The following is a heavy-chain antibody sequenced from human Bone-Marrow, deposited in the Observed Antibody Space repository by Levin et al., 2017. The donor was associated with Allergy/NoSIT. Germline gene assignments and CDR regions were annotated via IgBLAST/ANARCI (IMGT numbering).Heavy chain of an antibody. CDR3: ARAGAHYYDSSGYYRDAFDI. CDR2: ISSSGSTI. V-gene: IGHV3-11*01. J-gene: IGHJ3*02. CDR1: GFTFSDYY. Sequence: GESLKISCAASGFTFSDYYMSWIRQAPGKGLEWVSYISSSGSTIYYADSVKGRFTISRDNAKNSLYLQMNSLRAEDTAVYYCARAGAHYYDSSGYYRDAFDIWGQGTMVTVSS. D-gene: IGHD3-22*01.